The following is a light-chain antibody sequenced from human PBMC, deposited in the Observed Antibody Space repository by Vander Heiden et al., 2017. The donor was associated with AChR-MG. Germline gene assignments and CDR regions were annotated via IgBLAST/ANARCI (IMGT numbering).Light chain of an antibody. J-gene: IGKJ2*01. CDR2: KAS. CDR3: QQYNTFSPYT. Sequence: DIQMTQSPFTLSASVGTSVTIPCRASQQIRDWLARYQQGPGTAPKVLIYKASSLESGVPSRFTGSGSGTEFTLTISSLQPDDVATYYCQQYNTFSPYTFGQGTKVEIK. V-gene: IGKV1-5*03. CDR1: QQIRDW.